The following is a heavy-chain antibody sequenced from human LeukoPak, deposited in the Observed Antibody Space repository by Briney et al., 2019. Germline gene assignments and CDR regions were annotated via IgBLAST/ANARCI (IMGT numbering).Heavy chain of an antibody. CDR3: ARDSTSYSSRAWFDP. CDR1: GFTFSRYG. Sequence: GRSLRLSCAASGFTFSRYGMHWVRQGPGKGLEWVAVIWYDGSNKYYADSVKGRFTVSRDNSKNTLYLQMNSLRAEDTAVYYCARDSTSYSSRAWFDPWGQGTLVTVSS. J-gene: IGHJ5*02. V-gene: IGHV3-33*01. D-gene: IGHD6-13*01. CDR2: IWYDGSNK.